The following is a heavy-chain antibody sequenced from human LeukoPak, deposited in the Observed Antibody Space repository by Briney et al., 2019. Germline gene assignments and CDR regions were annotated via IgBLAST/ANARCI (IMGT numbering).Heavy chain of an antibody. J-gene: IGHJ4*02. D-gene: IGHD3-16*01. Sequence: SETLSLTCGVSGGSITTTNWRSWVHPFPGQGLQWIGEVSLEGVRNYNPYLTSRVTMSLDRAKNLLSLNLNSVTAADTAVYYCSREKGAFSPFGYGGQGILVTV. CDR2: VSLEGVR. CDR3: SREKGAFSPFGY. CDR1: GGSITTTNW. V-gene: IGHV4-4*02.